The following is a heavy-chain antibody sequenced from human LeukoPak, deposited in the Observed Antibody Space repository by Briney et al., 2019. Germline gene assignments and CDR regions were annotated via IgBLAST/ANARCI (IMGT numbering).Heavy chain of an antibody. Sequence: PSETLSLTCAVYGGSFSGYYWSWIRQPPGKGLEWIGEINHSGSTNYNPSLKSRVTISVDTSKNQFSLKLSSATAADTAVYYCARGPIYATYYDYVWGSYRFLFDYWGQGTLVTVSS. CDR3: ARGPIYATYYDYVWGSYRFLFDY. CDR2: INHSGST. D-gene: IGHD3-16*02. V-gene: IGHV4-34*01. J-gene: IGHJ4*02. CDR1: GGSFSGYY.